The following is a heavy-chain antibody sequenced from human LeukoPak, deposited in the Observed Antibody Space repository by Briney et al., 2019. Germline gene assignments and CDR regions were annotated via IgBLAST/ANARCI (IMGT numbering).Heavy chain of an antibody. CDR3: ARDGWFGDYNWFDP. D-gene: IGHD3-10*01. J-gene: IGHJ5*02. CDR1: GFTFGSYS. Sequence: PGGSLRLSRAASGFTFGSYSMNWVRQAPGKGLEWVSYISSASNTIYYADSVKGRFTISRDNAKNSLYLQMNSLRAEDTAMYYCARDGWFGDYNWFDPWGQGTLVTVSS. V-gene: IGHV3-48*01. CDR2: ISSASNTI.